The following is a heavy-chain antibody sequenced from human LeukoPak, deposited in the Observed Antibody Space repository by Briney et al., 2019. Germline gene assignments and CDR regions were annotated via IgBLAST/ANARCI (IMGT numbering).Heavy chain of an antibody. V-gene: IGHV4-59*01. CDR1: GGSISSYY. J-gene: IGHJ4*02. Sequence: SETLSLTCTVSGGSISSYYWSWIRQPPGKGLEWIGYIYYSGSTNYNPSLKSRVTISVDTSKNQFSLKLSSVTAADTAVYYCARGNSGSYWGPFDYWGQGTLVTVSS. CDR3: ARGNSGSYWGPFDY. CDR2: IYYSGST. D-gene: IGHD1-26*01.